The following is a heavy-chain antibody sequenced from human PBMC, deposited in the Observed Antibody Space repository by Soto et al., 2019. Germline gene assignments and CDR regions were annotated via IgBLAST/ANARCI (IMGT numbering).Heavy chain of an antibody. J-gene: IGHJ4*02. D-gene: IGHD3-16*02. V-gene: IGHV4-34*01. Sequence: KPSETLSLTCAVYGGSFSGYYWSWIRQPPGKGLEWIGEINHSGSTNYNPSLKSRVTISVDTSKNQFSLKLSSVTAADTAVYYYARGKLSDYVWGSYRYHFDYWGQGTVVTVSS. CDR1: GGSFSGYY. CDR3: ARGKLSDYVWGSYRYHFDY. CDR2: INHSGST.